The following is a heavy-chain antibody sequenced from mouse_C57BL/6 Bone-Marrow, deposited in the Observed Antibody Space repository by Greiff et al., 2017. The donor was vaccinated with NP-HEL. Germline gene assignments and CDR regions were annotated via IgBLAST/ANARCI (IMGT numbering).Heavy chain of an antibody. CDR3: ARPYYGNYAWFAY. Sequence: QVQLQQSGAELARPGASVKLSCKASGYTFTSYGISWVKQRTGQGLEWIGEIYHRSGNTYYNEKFKGKATLTADKSSSTAYMELRSLTSEDSAVYFCARPYYGNYAWFAYWGQGTLVTVSA. CDR2: IYHRSGNT. V-gene: IGHV1-81*01. CDR1: GYTFTSYG. D-gene: IGHD2-10*01. J-gene: IGHJ3*01.